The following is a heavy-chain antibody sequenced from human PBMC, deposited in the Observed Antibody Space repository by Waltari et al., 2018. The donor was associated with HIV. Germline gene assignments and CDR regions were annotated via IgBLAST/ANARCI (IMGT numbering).Heavy chain of an antibody. CDR2: ISYDGSNK. Sequence: QVQLVASGGGVVQPGRSLRLSCAASGFTLSSSGMHWARQAPGKGLEWVAVISYDGSNKYYADSVKGRFTISRDNSKNTLYLQMNSLRAEDTAVYYCAKPAAMASYGMDVWGQGTTVTVSS. D-gene: IGHD5-18*01. V-gene: IGHV3-30*18. CDR3: AKPAAMASYGMDV. J-gene: IGHJ6*02. CDR1: GFTLSSSG.